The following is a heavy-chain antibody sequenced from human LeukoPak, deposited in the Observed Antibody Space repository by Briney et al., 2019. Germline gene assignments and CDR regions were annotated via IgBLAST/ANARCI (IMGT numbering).Heavy chain of an antibody. CDR1: GLTISKSW. Sequence: GGSLRLSCAVTGLTISKSWMSWVRQAPGKGLEWVANIDPDGSDIYYVDSVKGRFTVSRDNAKNSLYLQMNSLRVEDTGTYYCIRGSSSYWGQGTLVTV. J-gene: IGHJ4*02. V-gene: IGHV3-7*04. CDR2: IDPDGSDI. CDR3: IRGSSSY.